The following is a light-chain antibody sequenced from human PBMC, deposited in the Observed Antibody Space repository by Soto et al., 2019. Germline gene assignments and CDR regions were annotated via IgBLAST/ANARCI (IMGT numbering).Light chain of an antibody. CDR3: QQYASSPLLT. CDR2: GAS. Sequence: EIVMTQSPATLSVSPGERATLSCRASQSVSSNLAWYQQKPGQAPRLLIYGASSRAPGIPDRFSGSGSGTDFTLSISRLEPEDFAVYYCQQYASSPLLTFGGGTKVEIK. V-gene: IGKV3-20*01. CDR1: QSVSSN. J-gene: IGKJ4*01.